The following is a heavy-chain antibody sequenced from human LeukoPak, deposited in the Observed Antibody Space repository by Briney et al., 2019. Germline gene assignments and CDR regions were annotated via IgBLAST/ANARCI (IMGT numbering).Heavy chain of an antibody. CDR3: AKDGAQYSSGPECDP. CDR2: ISHDGMNA. J-gene: IGHJ5*02. D-gene: IGHD6-19*01. Sequence: PGGSLRLSCAASGLHFSGTAMSWVRQPPGKGPEWVSAISHDGMNAYYADSVKGRFTISRDNSKKTVSLEMSSLTAADTGVYYCAKDGAQYSSGPECDPRGQGALVTVSP. CDR1: GLHFSGTA. V-gene: IGHV3-23*01.